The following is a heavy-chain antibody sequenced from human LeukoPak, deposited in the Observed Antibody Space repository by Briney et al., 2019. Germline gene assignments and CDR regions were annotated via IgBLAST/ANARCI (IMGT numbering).Heavy chain of an antibody. V-gene: IGHV3-23*01. CDR2: ISGSGGST. J-gene: IGHJ4*02. D-gene: IGHD5-18*01. CDR3: AKAVWIQLWFDY. Sequence: GGSLRLSCAASGFTFSSYAMSWVRQAQGQGLELVSAISGSGGSTYYADSVKGRFTISRDNSKNTLYLQMNSLRAEATAVYYCAKAVWIQLWFDYWGQGTLVTVSS. CDR1: GFTFSSYA.